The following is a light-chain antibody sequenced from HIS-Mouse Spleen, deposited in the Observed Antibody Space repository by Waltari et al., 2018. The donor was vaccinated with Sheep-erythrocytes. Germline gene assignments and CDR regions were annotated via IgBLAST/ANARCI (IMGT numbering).Light chain of an antibody. CDR2: EVS. CDR3: CSYAGSYNHV. V-gene: IGLV2-11*01. J-gene: IGLJ1*01. CDR1: SSDVGGYNY. Sequence: QSALTQPRSVSGSPGQSVTISCTGTSSDVGGYNYVSWYQQHPGNAPKLMIYEVSKRPSGVPGRFSGAKSGNTASLTISGLQAEDEADYYCCSYAGSYNHVFGTGTKVTVL.